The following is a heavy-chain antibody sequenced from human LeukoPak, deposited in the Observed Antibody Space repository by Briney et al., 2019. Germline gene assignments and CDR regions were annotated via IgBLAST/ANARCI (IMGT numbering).Heavy chain of an antibody. J-gene: IGHJ4*02. V-gene: IGHV4-39*07. CDR1: GGSVSSNYY. D-gene: IGHD1-1*01. CDR3: GSNWSDFDY. Sequence: SETLSLTCTVSGGSVSSNYYWGWIRQPPGKGLEWIGSLYEGETTYYNPSLKTRLTISLDTSKNQFSLRLSSVTAADTAVYYCGSNWSDFDYWGQGILVTVSS. CDR2: LYEGETT.